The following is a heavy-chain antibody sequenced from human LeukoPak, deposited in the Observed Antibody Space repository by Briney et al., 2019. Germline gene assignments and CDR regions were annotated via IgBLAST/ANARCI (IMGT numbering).Heavy chain of an antibody. CDR1: GGSFSGYY. Sequence: PSETLSLTCAVYGGSFSGYYWIWVRQPPGKGLEWTGEINHSGSTNYNPSLKSRVTISVDTSKNQFSLKLSSVTAADTAVYYCARGLFHWGQGTLVTVSS. CDR3: ARGLFH. V-gene: IGHV4-34*01. D-gene: IGHD2-21*01. CDR2: INHSGST. J-gene: IGHJ4*02.